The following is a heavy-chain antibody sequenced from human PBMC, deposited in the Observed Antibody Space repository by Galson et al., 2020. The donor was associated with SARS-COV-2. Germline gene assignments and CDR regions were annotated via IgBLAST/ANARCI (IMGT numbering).Heavy chain of an antibody. V-gene: IGHV3-30-3*01. CDR1: GFTFSSYA. CDR3: ARGPTYYYDSSGYPGWYFDL. Sequence: TGGSLRLSCAASGFTFSSYAMHWVRQAPGKGLEWVAVISYDGSNKYYADSVKGRFTISRDNSKNTLYLQMNSLRAEDTAVYYCARGPTYYYDSSGYPGWYFDLWGRGTLVTVSS. D-gene: IGHD3-22*01. CDR2: ISYDGSNK. J-gene: IGHJ2*01.